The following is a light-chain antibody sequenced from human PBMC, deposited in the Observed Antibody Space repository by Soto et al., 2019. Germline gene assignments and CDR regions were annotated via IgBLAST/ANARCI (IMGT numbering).Light chain of an antibody. J-gene: IGKJ1*01. CDR1: QSVSSY. CDR3: QQYGSSSWT. Sequence: DIVLTQSPATLSLSPGQRATLSSRASQSVSSYLAWYQQKPGQAPRLLIYGASSRATGIPDRFSGSGSGTDFTLTISRLEPEDFAVYYCQQYGSSSWTFGQGTKVDIK. CDR2: GAS. V-gene: IGKV3-20*01.